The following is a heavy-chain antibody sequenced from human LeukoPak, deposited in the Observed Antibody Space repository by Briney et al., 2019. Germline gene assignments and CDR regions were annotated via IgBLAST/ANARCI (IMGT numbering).Heavy chain of an antibody. CDR1: GFTFSSYA. J-gene: IGHJ4*02. V-gene: IGHV3-23*01. CDR2: ISGSGGST. Sequence: GGSLRLSCAASGFTFSSYAMSWVRQAPGKGLEWVSGISGSGGSTYYADSVKGRFTISRDNSKNTLYLQMNSLRAEDTALYYCAKNVIAVAGAGSRFDYWGQGTLVTVSS. CDR3: AKNVIAVAGAGSRFDY. D-gene: IGHD6-19*01.